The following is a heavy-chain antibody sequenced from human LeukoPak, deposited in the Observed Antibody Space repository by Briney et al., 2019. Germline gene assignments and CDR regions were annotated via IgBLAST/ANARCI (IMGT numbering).Heavy chain of an antibody. D-gene: IGHD6-13*01. Sequence: GESLRLSCAASGFTFSTYYMAWVRQAPGRGLEWVAVIKPDGREKYYVASVMGRFTISRDNAKNSLYLQMNTLGPEDTALYYCTRGLYSNRPWGQGTLVTVSS. CDR2: IKPDGREK. CDR3: TRGLYSNRP. CDR1: GFTFSTYY. V-gene: IGHV3-7*01. J-gene: IGHJ5*02.